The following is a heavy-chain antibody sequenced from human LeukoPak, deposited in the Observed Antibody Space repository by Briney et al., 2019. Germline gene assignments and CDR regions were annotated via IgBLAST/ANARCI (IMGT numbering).Heavy chain of an antibody. V-gene: IGHV1-8*03. CDR3: ARGRGSSGSYYYYYMDV. J-gene: IGHJ6*03. CDR1: GYTFTSYD. Sequence: GASVKVSCKASGYTFTSYDINWVRQATGQGLEWMGWMNPNSGNTGYAQKFQGRVTITRNTSISTADMELSSLRSEATAVYYCARGRGSSGSYYYYYMDVWGKGTTVTVCS. CDR2: MNPNSGNT. D-gene: IGHD6-6*01.